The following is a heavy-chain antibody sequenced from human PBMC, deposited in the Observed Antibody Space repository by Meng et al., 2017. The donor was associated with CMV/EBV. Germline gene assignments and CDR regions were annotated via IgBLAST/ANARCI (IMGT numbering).Heavy chain of an antibody. CDR2: IYTSGST. D-gene: IGHD6-13*01. CDR1: GGSISSYY. CDR3: VREMPIAAAGCFDY. V-gene: IGHV4-4*07. J-gene: IGHJ4*02. Sequence: QVPLQEAGPGLVKPSETLSLTCTVSGGSISSYYWSWIRQPAGKGLEWIGRIYTSGSTNYNPSLKSRVTMSVDTSKNQFSLKLSSVTAADTAMYYCVREMPIAAAGCFDYWGQGTLVTVSS.